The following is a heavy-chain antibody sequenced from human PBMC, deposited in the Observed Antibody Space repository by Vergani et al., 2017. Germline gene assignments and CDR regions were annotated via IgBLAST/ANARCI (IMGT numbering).Heavy chain of an antibody. V-gene: IGHV1-69*02. CDR1: GGTFSSYT. Sequence: QVQLVQSGAEVKKPGSSVKVSCKASGGTFSSYTISWVRQAPGQGLEWMGRIIPILGIANYAQKFQGRVTITADKSTSTAYMELSSLRSEDTAVYYCARVQGDYDAFDIWGQGTMVTVSS. CDR2: IIPILGIA. D-gene: IGHD4-17*01. CDR3: ARVQGDYDAFDI. J-gene: IGHJ3*02.